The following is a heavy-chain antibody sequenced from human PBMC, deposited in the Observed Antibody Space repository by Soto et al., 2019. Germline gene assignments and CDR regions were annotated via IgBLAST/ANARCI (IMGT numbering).Heavy chain of an antibody. V-gene: IGHV3-74*01. J-gene: IGHJ3*02. D-gene: IGHD1-7*01. CDR2: IYTDGSST. Sequence: EVQLVESGGGLVQPGGSLRLSCAASGFTFSSYWMHWVRQAPGKGLVWVSRIYTDGSSTNYADSVQGRFTISRDNAKNTLYLQMNSLRAEDTAVYYCARLSGTWRAFDIWGQGTMVIVSS. CDR1: GFTFSSYW. CDR3: ARLSGTWRAFDI.